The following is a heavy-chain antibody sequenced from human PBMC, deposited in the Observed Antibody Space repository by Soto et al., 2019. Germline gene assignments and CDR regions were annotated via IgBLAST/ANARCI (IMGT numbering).Heavy chain of an antibody. D-gene: IGHD1-7*01. J-gene: IGHJ4*02. V-gene: IGHV3-30*18. CDR2: ITYDGGFH. Sequence: XGSLRLSCQASGFKLDNYGMHWVRQAPGKGLEWVAVITYDGGFHYYADSVKGRFTISRDNSKNTLSLHLNTLKPEDTAVYHCAKDRVGGTFYTPLACWGQGNLVTVSS. CDR3: AKDRVGGTFYTPLAC. CDR1: GFKLDNYG.